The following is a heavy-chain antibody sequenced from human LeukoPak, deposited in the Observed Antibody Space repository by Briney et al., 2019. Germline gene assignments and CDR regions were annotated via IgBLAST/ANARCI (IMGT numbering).Heavy chain of an antibody. J-gene: IGHJ4*02. Sequence: SETLSLTCAVYGGSFSGYYWSWIRQPPGKGLEWIGEINHSGSTNYNPSLKSRVTISVDTSKNQFSLKLSSVTAADTAVYYCARDPPNDYGDYVPPSGGYWGQGTLVTVSS. D-gene: IGHD4-17*01. V-gene: IGHV4-34*01. CDR3: ARDPPNDYGDYVPPSGGY. CDR1: GGSFSGYY. CDR2: INHSGST.